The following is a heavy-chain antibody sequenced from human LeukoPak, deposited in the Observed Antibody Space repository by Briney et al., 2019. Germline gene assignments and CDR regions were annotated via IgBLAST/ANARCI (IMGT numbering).Heavy chain of an antibody. D-gene: IGHD6-19*01. J-gene: IGHJ4*02. Sequence: GGSLRLSCAASGFAFSTYSMTWVRQAPGKGLGWVGRVKSKTDGGATDYAAPVKGRFTISRDDSKNTLYLQMNSLKSEDTAVYYCTTDKYSSGWYGGFDNWGQGTLVTVSS. CDR1: GFAFSTYS. V-gene: IGHV3-15*01. CDR2: VKSKTDGGAT. CDR3: TTDKYSSGWYGGFDN.